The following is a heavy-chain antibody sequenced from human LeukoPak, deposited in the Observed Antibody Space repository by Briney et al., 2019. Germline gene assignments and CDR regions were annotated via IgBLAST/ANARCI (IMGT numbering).Heavy chain of an antibody. J-gene: IGHJ4*02. CDR3: ASLSPGGGDPGIDY. D-gene: IGHD2-21*02. CDR1: GGSISSSSYY. Sequence: PSETLSLTCTVSGGSISSSSYYWGWIRQPPGKGLEWIGSIYYSGSTYYNPSLKSQVTISVDTSKNQFSLKLSSVTAADTAVYYCASLSPGGGDPGIDYWGQGTLVTVSS. CDR2: IYYSGST. V-gene: IGHV4-39*07.